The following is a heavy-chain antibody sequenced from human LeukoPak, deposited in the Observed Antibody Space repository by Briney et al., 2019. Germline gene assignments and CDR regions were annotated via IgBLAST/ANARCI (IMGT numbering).Heavy chain of an antibody. V-gene: IGHV4-59*08. J-gene: IGHJ4*02. CDR2: IYYTGNT. D-gene: IGHD2-2*01. CDR1: GGSISSYY. Sequence: PPETLSLTCTVSGGSISSYYWSWIRQPPGKGLEWIAFIYYTGNTHYNPSLKSRVTISVDTSKNQFSLKLSAVTAADTAVYYCARHHIQHPHYFDYWGQGTLVTVSS. CDR3: ARHHIQHPHYFDY.